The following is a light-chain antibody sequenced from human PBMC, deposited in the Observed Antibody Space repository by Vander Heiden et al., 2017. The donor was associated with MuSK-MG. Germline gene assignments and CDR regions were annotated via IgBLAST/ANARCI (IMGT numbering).Light chain of an antibody. J-gene: IGKJ4*02. V-gene: IGKV1-9*01. Sequence: DIQLTQSPSFLSASVTDRVTITCRASQRINSYLAWYQQKPGEALKLLIYAASTVQSGVPARFSGSGSGTEFTLTISSLEPEESATYYCQQLNTYPHSFGGGTKVEIK. CDR3: QQLNTYPHS. CDR1: QRINSY. CDR2: AAS.